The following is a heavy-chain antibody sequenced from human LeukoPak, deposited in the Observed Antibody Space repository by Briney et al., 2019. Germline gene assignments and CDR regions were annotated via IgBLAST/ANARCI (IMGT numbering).Heavy chain of an antibody. Sequence: PGGSLRLSCASSGFTFTAYSMNWVRQAPGRGLEWISLISSSGHYIYYADSLKGRFTISRDNANSSLYLQISTLKAEDTAVYYCTRQWLRVMDVWGKGTTVTVSS. CDR3: TRQWLRVMDV. D-gene: IGHD6-19*01. CDR2: ISSSGHYI. V-gene: IGHV3-21*01. CDR1: GFTFTAYS. J-gene: IGHJ6*04.